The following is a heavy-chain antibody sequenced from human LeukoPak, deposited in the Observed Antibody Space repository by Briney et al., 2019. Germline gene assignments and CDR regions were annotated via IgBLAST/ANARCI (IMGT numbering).Heavy chain of an antibody. CDR3: ARDYGYSGSSNFDY. Sequence: GSLRLSCAASGFTFSSYWMSWVRQAPGKGLEWVANIKQDGSEKYYVDSVKGRFAISRDNAKNSLYLQMNSLRAEDTAVYYCARDYGYSGSSNFDYWGQGTLVTVSS. CDR2: IKQDGSEK. CDR1: GFTFSSYW. D-gene: IGHD1-26*01. V-gene: IGHV3-7*01. J-gene: IGHJ4*02.